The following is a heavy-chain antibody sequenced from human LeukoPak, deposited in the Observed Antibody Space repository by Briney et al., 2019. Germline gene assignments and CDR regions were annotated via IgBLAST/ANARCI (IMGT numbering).Heavy chain of an antibody. V-gene: IGHV4-39*01. CDR1: GGSISSSSYY. Sequence: KASETLSLTCTVSGGSISSSSYYWGWIRQPPGKGLEWTGSIYYSGSTYYNPSLKSRVTISVDTSKNQFSLKLSSVTAADTAVYYCARTRGYSYGYPTYYYYYYMDVWGKGTTVTVSS. D-gene: IGHD5-18*01. J-gene: IGHJ6*03. CDR2: IYYSGST. CDR3: ARTRGYSYGYPTYYYYYYMDV.